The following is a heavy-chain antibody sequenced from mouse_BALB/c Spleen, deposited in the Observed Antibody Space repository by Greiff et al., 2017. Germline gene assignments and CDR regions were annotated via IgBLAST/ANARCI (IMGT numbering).Heavy chain of an antibody. CDR3: ARASYGYEYYFDY. CDR2: ISNLAYSI. CDR1: GFTFSDYG. D-gene: IGHD2-2*01. V-gene: IGHV5-15*02. J-gene: IGHJ2*01. Sequence: EVKLVESGGGLVQPGGSRKLSCAASGFTFSDYGMAWVRQAPGKGPEWVAFISNLAYSIYYADTVTGRFTISRENAKNTLYLEMSSLRSEDTAMYYCARASYGYEYYFDYWGQGTTLTVSS.